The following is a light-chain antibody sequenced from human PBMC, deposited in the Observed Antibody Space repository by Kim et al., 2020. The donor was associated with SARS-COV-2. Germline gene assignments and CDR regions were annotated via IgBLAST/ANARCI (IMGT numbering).Light chain of an antibody. J-gene: IGKJ1*01. CDR2: KAS. V-gene: IGKV1-5*03. Sequence: GDRVTISCRASQNIHIWLAWFQQKPGKAPRVLMYKASTLESGVPSRFSGSGSGTEFTLTINSLQPDDSATYYCQQYDVHPETFGKGTKL. CDR3: QQYDVHPET. CDR1: QNIHIW.